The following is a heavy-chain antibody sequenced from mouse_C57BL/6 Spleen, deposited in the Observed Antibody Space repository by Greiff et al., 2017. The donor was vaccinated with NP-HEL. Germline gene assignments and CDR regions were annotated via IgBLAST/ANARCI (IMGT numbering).Heavy chain of an antibody. Sequence: QVQLQQSGAELVRPGASVTLSCKASGYTFTDYEMHWVKQTPVHGLEWIGAIDPETGGTAYNQKFKGKAILTADKSSSTAYMELRSLTSEDSAVYYCIYYGNPSCYFDYWGQGTTLTVSS. CDR1: GYTFTDYE. V-gene: IGHV1-15*01. CDR3: IYYGNPSCYFDY. D-gene: IGHD2-1*01. CDR2: IDPETGGT. J-gene: IGHJ2*01.